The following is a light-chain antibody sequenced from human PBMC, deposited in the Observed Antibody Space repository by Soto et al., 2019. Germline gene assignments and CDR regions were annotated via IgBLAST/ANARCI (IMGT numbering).Light chain of an antibody. CDR3: CSYAGSDTYV. Sequence: QSVLTQPASVSGSPGQSITISCTGTSSDVGSYNLVSWYQQHPGKAPKLMIYEVTKRPSGVSNRFSGSKSGNTASLTISGLQAEDEADYHRCSYAGSDTYVFGTGTRSPS. J-gene: IGLJ1*01. CDR2: EVT. CDR1: SSDVGSYNL. V-gene: IGLV2-23*02.